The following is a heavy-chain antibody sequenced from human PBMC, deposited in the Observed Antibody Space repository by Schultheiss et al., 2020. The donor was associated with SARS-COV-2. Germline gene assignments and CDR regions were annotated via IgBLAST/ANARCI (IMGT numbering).Heavy chain of an antibody. CDR3: TTDISTYYYGSGSYWGNYYYYGMDV. J-gene: IGHJ6*02. D-gene: IGHD3-10*01. CDR1: GFTFSTYA. CDR2: IWYDGSNK. V-gene: IGHV3-30*07. Sequence: GGSLRLSCAASGFTFSTYAMHWVRQAPGKGLEWVAVIWYDGSNKYYADSVKGRFTISRDNSKNTLYLQMNSLKTEDTAVYYCTTDISTYYYGSGSYWGNYYYYGMDVWGQGTTVTVSS.